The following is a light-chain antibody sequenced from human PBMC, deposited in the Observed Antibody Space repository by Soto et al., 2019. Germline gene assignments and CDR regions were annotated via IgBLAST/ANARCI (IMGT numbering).Light chain of an antibody. CDR2: AGS. J-gene: IGKJ2*01. CDR3: QHSHSSPYT. CDR1: QSISNY. V-gene: IGKV1-39*01. Sequence: DIQMTQFPTSLSASVGDRVIISCRAGQSISNYLNWYQQKPGQAPKLLIYAGSLLHSGVPSRFSGSGSGTEFTLTISSLQPEDFALYYCQHSHSSPYTFGQGTKVEIK.